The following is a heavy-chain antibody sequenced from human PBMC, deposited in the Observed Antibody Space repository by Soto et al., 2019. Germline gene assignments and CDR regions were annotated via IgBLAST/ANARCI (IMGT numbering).Heavy chain of an antibody. Sequence: PGGSLRLSCAASGFDFRNHAMHWVRQPPGKGPEWLATISFDGGDEFYADSVKGRFTISRDNSKSSLFLQMNSLRLDDTAVYYCAIFCGGDCYNYWGQGTLVTVSS. D-gene: IGHD2-21*02. CDR1: GFDFRNHA. CDR2: ISFDGGDE. CDR3: AIFCGGDCYNY. J-gene: IGHJ4*02. V-gene: IGHV3-30*03.